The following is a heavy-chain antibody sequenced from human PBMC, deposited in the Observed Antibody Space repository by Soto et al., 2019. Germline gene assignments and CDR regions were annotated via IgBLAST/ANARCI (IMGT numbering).Heavy chain of an antibody. CDR1: GFTFSSYA. D-gene: IGHD1-26*01. J-gene: IGHJ4*02. CDR3: AKDGRRWDLPADY. Sequence: EVQLLESGGGLVQPGGSLRLSCAASGFTFSSYAMSWVRQAPGKGLEWVSAISGGGGSTYYAASVKGRFTISRDNSKNTLYLQMNSLRAEDTAVYYCAKDGRRWDLPADYWGQGALVTVSS. V-gene: IGHV3-23*01. CDR2: ISGGGGST.